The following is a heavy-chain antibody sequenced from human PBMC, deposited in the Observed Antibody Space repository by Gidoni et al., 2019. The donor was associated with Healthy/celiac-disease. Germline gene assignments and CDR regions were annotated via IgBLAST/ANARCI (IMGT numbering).Heavy chain of an antibody. CDR3: ARDGSSSWYGSLDY. D-gene: IGHD6-13*01. CDR1: GFTFSSYA. CDR2: ISYDGSNK. J-gene: IGHJ4*02. V-gene: IGHV3-30-3*01. Sequence: QVQLVESGGGVVQPGRSLRLSCAASGFTFSSYAMPWVRQAPGKGLEWVAVISYDGSNKYYADSVKGRFTISRDNSKNTLYLQMNSLRAEDTAVYYCARDGSSSWYGSLDYWGQGTLVTVSS.